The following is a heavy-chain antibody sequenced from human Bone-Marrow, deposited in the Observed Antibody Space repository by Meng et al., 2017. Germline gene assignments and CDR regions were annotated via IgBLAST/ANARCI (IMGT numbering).Heavy chain of an antibody. Sequence: QGEVVQSGAEVKKPGSSVKVSCKASGGTFSSYAISWVRQAPGQGLEWMGGIIPIFGTANYAQKFQGRVTITADKSTSTAYMELSSLRSEDTAVYYCARAWNYYDSSGYYYYFDYWGQGTLVTVSS. CDR2: IIPIFGTA. J-gene: IGHJ4*02. V-gene: IGHV1-69*06. CDR1: GGTFSSYA. D-gene: IGHD3-22*01. CDR3: ARAWNYYDSSGYYYYFDY.